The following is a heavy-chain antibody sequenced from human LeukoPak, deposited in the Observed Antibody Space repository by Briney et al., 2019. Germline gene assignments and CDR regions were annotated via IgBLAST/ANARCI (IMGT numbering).Heavy chain of an antibody. V-gene: IGHV3-66*02. CDR3: ARARCDSCGYGS. Sequence: GGSLRLSCAASGFTVSSNYMSWVRQAPGKGLEWVAVMYSGGQTYYAGSVRGRFTISRDTSKNTLYLQMDSLRSEDTAEYYCARARCDSCGYGSWGQGTLVTVSS. J-gene: IGHJ5*02. CDR2: MYSGGQT. CDR1: GFTVSSNY. D-gene: IGHD3-22*01.